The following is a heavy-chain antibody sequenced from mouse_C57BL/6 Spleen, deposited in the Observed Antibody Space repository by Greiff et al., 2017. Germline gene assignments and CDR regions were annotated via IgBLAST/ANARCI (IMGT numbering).Heavy chain of an antibody. Sequence: EVQVVESGGDLVKPGGSLKLSCAASGFTFSSYGMSWVRQTPDKRLEWVATISSGGSYTYYPDSVKGRFTISRDNAKNTLYLQMSSLKSEDTAMYYCARPDYYGSSYAYFDYWGQGTTLTVSS. J-gene: IGHJ2*01. V-gene: IGHV5-6*01. CDR3: ARPDYYGSSYAYFDY. CDR2: ISSGGSYT. CDR1: GFTFSSYG. D-gene: IGHD1-1*01.